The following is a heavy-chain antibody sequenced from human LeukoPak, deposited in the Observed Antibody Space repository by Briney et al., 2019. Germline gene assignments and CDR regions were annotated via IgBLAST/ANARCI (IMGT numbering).Heavy chain of an antibody. Sequence: SVKVSCKASGGTFSSYAISWVRQAPGQGLEWMGGIIPIFGTANYAQKFQGRVTITTDESTSTAYMELSSLRSEDTAVYYCVRDFRDSSSRQGGWFDPWGQGTLVTVSS. CDR1: GGTFSSYA. CDR3: VRDFRDSSSRQGGWFDP. CDR2: IIPIFGTA. J-gene: IGHJ5*02. D-gene: IGHD6-13*01. V-gene: IGHV1-69*05.